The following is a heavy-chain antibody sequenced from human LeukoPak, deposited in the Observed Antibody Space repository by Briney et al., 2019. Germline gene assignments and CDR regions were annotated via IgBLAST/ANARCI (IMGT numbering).Heavy chain of an antibody. CDR3: ARGRCSSTSCYRVGYYMDV. J-gene: IGHJ6*03. D-gene: IGHD2-2*01. CDR2: INHSGST. V-gene: IGHV4-34*01. CDR1: GGSFSGYY. Sequence: KPSETLSLTCAVYGGSFSGYYWSWIRQPPGKGLEWIGEINHSGSTNYNPSLKSRVTISVDTSKNQFSLKLSSVTAADTAVYYCARGRCSSTSCYRVGYYMDVWGKGTTVTVPS.